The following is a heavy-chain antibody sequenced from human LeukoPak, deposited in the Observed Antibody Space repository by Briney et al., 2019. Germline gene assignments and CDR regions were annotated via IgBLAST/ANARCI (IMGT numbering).Heavy chain of an antibody. CDR2: IYHSGST. Sequence: PSETLSLTCAVSGGSISSSNWWSWVRQPPGKGLEWIGEIYHSGSTNYNPSLKSRVTISVDKSKNQFSLRLNSVTAADTAVYYCARAPPDGGNSGLYYWGQGTLVTVSS. J-gene: IGHJ4*02. CDR3: ARAPPDGGNSGLYY. D-gene: IGHD4-23*01. V-gene: IGHV4-4*02. CDR1: GGSISSSNW.